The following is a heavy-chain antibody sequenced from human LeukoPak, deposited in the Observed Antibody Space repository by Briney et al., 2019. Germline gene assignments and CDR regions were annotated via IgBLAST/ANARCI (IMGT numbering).Heavy chain of an antibody. Sequence: VASVKVSCKASGGTFSSYVISWVRQAPGQGLEWMGGIIPIFGTANYAQKFQGRVTITTDESTSTAYMELSSLRSEDTAVYYCARVGVRSPAPYYYYYMDVWGKGTTVTVSS. V-gene: IGHV1-69*05. D-gene: IGHD2-21*01. J-gene: IGHJ6*03. CDR2: IIPIFGTA. CDR1: GGTFSSYV. CDR3: ARVGVRSPAPYYYYYMDV.